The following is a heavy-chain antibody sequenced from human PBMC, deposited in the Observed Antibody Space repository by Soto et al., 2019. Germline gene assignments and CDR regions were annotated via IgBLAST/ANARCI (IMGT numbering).Heavy chain of an antibody. D-gene: IGHD4-17*01. Sequence: EVQLVESGGGLVKPGGSLRLSCAASGFTFSAYNMNWVRQPPGKGLEWVSSITSSSSSIYYADSLKGRFTISRDNAKNSLYLQMNSLRADDTAVYYCASHYGDNGWFDPWGQGTLVTVSS. CDR2: ITSSSSSI. CDR1: GFTFSAYN. J-gene: IGHJ5*02. CDR3: ASHYGDNGWFDP. V-gene: IGHV3-21*06.